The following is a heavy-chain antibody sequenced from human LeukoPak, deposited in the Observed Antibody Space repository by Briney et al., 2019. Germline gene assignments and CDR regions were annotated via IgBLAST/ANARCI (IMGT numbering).Heavy chain of an antibody. CDR1: GGSISNYY. CDR3: ARDLGYSSGWYDY. CDR2: IYYSGTT. J-gene: IGHJ4*02. V-gene: IGHV4-59*01. Sequence: SETLSLTCTVSGGSISNYYWSWIRQPQGKGLEWIGYIYYSGTTNCNPSLKSRVTMSLDTSKNQFSLRLSSVAAADTAVYYCARDLGYSSGWYDYWGQGTLVTVSS. D-gene: IGHD6-19*01.